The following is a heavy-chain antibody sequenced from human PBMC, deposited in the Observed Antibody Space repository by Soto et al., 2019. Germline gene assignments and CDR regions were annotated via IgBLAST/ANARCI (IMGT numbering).Heavy chain of an antibody. D-gene: IGHD3-22*01. V-gene: IGHV1-24*01. J-gene: IGHJ3*02. CDR2: FDPEEGET. CDR1: GYTLTELS. Sequence: GASVKVSCKVSGYTLTELSMHWVRQAPGKGLEWLGGFDPEEGETIYAQKFQGRVIMTEDTSTDTAYMELSSLTSEDTAVYYCATDAFYYDSSGYFAFDIWGQGTMVTVSS. CDR3: ATDAFYYDSSGYFAFDI.